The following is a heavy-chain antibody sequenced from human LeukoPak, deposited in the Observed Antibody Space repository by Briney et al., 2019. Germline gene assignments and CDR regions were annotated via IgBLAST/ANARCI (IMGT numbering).Heavy chain of an antibody. CDR3: ARAGGSTVTTLNYYYYYYYYMDV. Sequence: SSETLSLTCAVYGGSFSGYYWSWIRQPPGKGLEWIGEINHSGSTNYNPSLKSRVTISVDTSKNQFSLKLSSVTAADTAVYYCARAGGSTVTTLNYYYYYYYYMDVWRKGTTVTVSS. J-gene: IGHJ6*03. D-gene: IGHD4-17*01. V-gene: IGHV4-34*01. CDR1: GGSFSGYY. CDR2: INHSGST.